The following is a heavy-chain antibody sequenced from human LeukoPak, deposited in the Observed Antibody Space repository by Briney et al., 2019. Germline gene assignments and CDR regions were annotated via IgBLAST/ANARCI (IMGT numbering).Heavy chain of an antibody. Sequence: ASVKVSCKASGYTFTSYGISWVRQAPGQRLEWMGWISAYNGNTNYAQKLQGRVTMTTDTSTSTAYMELRSLRSDDTAVYYCARNKRAAWVVPAAMDLYYFDYWGQGTLVTVSS. CDR1: GYTFTSYG. CDR2: ISAYNGNT. CDR3: ARNKRAAWVVPAAMDLYYFDY. D-gene: IGHD2-2*01. J-gene: IGHJ4*02. V-gene: IGHV1-18*01.